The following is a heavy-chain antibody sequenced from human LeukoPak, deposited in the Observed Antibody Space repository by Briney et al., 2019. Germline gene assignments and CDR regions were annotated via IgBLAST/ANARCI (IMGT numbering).Heavy chain of an antibody. CDR1: GGSISSGSYY. V-gene: IGHV4-61*02. J-gene: IGHJ6*03. Sequence: SQTLSLTCTVSGGSISSGSYYWSWIRQPAGKGLEWIGRIYTSGSTNYNPSLKSRVTISVDTSKNQFSLELSSVTAADTAVYYCARAGYGYMDVWGKGTTVTVSS. CDR2: IYTSGST. D-gene: IGHD5-12*01. CDR3: ARAGYGYMDV.